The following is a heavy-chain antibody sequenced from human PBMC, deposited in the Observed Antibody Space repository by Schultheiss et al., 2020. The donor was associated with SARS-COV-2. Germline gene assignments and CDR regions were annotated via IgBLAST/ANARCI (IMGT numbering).Heavy chain of an antibody. J-gene: IGHJ4*02. CDR2: IHADGSST. CDR3: ARDRWLQFPFDY. V-gene: IGHV3-74*01. Sequence: GGSLRLSCSASGFTFSSYAMHWVRQAPGKGLEWVSRIHADGSSTSYADSVKGRFTISRDNSKNTLYLQMNSLRAEDTAVYYCARDRWLQFPFDYWGQGTLVTVSS. CDR1: GFTFSSYA. D-gene: IGHD5-24*01.